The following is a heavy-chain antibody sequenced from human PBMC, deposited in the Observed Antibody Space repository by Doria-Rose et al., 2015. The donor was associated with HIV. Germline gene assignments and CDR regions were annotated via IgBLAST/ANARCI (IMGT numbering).Heavy chain of an antibody. CDR3: ARGNYYDASAYYPR. Sequence: GPGLVKPSETLSLTCTVSGDSISSYYWSWIRQPPGKGLKWIGCIFYSGNTNYNPSLESRVTMSVDTSKNQFYLELRSVTAADTAVYYCARGNYYDASAYYPRWGQGTLVSVSS. CDR2: IFYSGNT. CDR1: GDSISSYY. V-gene: IGHV4-59*01. D-gene: IGHD3-22*01. J-gene: IGHJ4*02.